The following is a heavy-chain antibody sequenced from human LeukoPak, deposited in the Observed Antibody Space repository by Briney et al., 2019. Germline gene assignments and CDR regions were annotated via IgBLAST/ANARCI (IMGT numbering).Heavy chain of an antibody. J-gene: IGHJ4*02. CDR3: ARDPIDDILTGYFPSEGFDY. CDR2: IIPIFGTA. Sequence: ASVKVSCKXSGGTFSSYAISWVRQAPGQGLERMGRIIPIFGTANYAQKFQGRVTITTDESTSTAYMELSSLRSEDTAVYYCARDPIDDILTGYFPSEGFDYWGQGTLVTVSS. D-gene: IGHD3-9*01. CDR1: GGTFSSYA. V-gene: IGHV1-69*05.